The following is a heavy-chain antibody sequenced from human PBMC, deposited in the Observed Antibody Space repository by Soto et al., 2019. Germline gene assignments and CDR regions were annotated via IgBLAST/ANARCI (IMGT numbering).Heavy chain of an antibody. D-gene: IGHD1-26*01. CDR3: ARLRDSDGMDV. CDR2: IIPILGIA. V-gene: IGHV1-69*04. Sequence: SVKVSCKASGYTFTSYDINWVRQAPGQGLEWMGRIIPILGIANYAQKFQGRVTITADKSTSTAYMELSSLRSEDTAVYYCARLRDSDGMDVWGQGTTVTVSS. CDR1: GYTFTSYD. J-gene: IGHJ6*02.